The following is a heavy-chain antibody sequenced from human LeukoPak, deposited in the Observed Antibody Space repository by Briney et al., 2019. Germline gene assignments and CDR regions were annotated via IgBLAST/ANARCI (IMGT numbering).Heavy chain of an antibody. Sequence: ASVKVSCKVSGYTLKEYSITWVRQARGKGFEWMGGFDPEDGVTIYAQKFKGRLTMTEDRSTDTAFTELSSLRSEDTAVYFCATVEREYFDTSGYYNYWGQGALVTVSS. D-gene: IGHD3-22*01. CDR3: ATVEREYFDTSGYYNY. CDR1: GYTLKEYS. V-gene: IGHV1-24*01. J-gene: IGHJ4*02. CDR2: FDPEDGVT.